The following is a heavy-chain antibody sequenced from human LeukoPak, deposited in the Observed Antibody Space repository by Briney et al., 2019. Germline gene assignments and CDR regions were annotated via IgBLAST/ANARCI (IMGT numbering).Heavy chain of an antibody. CDR2: ISGSGGST. Sequence: GGSLRLSCAASGFTFSSYAMSWVRQAPGKGLEWVSAISGSGGSTYYADSVKGRFTISRDNSKNTLYLQMNSLRAEDTAVYYCARGRDDSSGYFDYWGQGTLVTVSS. D-gene: IGHD3-22*01. CDR3: ARGRDDSSGYFDY. CDR1: GFTFSSYA. J-gene: IGHJ4*02. V-gene: IGHV3-23*01.